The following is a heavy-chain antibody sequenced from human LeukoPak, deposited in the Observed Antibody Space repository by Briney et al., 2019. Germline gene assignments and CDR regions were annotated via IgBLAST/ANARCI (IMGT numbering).Heavy chain of an antibody. D-gene: IGHD4-11*01. CDR3: AGQYSTDAFDI. CDR1: GGSISSGDYY. CDR2: IYYSGST. V-gene: IGHV4-30-4*08. J-gene: IGHJ3*02. Sequence: KSSETLSLTCTVSGGSISSGDYYWSWIRQPPGKGLEWIGYIYYSGSTYYNPSLKSRVTISVDTSKNQFSLKLSSVTAADTAVYYCAGQYSTDAFDIWGQGTMVTVSS.